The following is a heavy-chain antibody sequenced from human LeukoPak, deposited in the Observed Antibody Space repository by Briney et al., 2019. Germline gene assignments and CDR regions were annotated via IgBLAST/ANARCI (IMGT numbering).Heavy chain of an antibody. J-gene: IGHJ4*02. Sequence: PSETLSLTCAVYGGSFSGYYWSWIRQPPGKGLEWIGEINHSGSTNYNPSLKSRVTISVDTSKNQFSLKLSSVTAADTAVYYCARGLKYCGGDCYYYFDYWGQGTLVTVSS. D-gene: IGHD2-21*02. CDR2: INHSGST. CDR3: ARGLKYCGGDCYYYFDY. V-gene: IGHV4-34*01. CDR1: GGSFSGYY.